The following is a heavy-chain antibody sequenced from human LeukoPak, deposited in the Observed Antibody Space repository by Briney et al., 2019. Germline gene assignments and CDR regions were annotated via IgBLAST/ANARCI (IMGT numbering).Heavy chain of an antibody. J-gene: IGHJ5*02. V-gene: IGHV3-21*01. CDR2: ISSSSSYI. D-gene: IGHD6-13*01. Sequence: GGSLRLSCAASGFTFSSYSMNWVRQAPGKGLEWVSSISSSSSYIYYADSVKGRFTISRDNAKNSLYLQMNSLRAEDTAVYYCAKEGSWYGFGYWFDPWGQGTLVTDSS. CDR3: AKEGSWYGFGYWFDP. CDR1: GFTFSSYS.